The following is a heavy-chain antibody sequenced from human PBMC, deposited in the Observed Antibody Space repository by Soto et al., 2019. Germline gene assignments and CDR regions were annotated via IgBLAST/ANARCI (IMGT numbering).Heavy chain of an antibody. J-gene: IGHJ6*02. D-gene: IGHD2-2*01. CDR1: GDSVSSNSAA. V-gene: IGHV6-1*01. Sequence: SQTLSLTCAISGDSVSSNSAAWNWIRQSPSRGLEWLGRTYYRSKWYNDYAVSVKSRITINPDTSKNQFSLQLNSVTPEDTAVYYCARTKIVVPAAIPTGMDVRGQGTTVTVSS. CDR3: ARTKIVVPAAIPTGMDV. CDR2: TYYRSKWYN.